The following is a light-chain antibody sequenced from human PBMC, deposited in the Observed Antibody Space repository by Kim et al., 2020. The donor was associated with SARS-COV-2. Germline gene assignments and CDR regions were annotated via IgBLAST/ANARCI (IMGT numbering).Light chain of an antibody. CDR2: DVS. V-gene: IGLV2-14*03. Sequence: PGQSITMSCTGTSSDVGGYDYVSWYQQHPGKAPKLIIYDVSNRPSGFSHRFSGSKSGNTASLTISGLQPEDEADYYCSAYTSSTALFGTGTKVTVL. CDR3: SAYTSSTAL. J-gene: IGLJ1*01. CDR1: SSDVGGYDY.